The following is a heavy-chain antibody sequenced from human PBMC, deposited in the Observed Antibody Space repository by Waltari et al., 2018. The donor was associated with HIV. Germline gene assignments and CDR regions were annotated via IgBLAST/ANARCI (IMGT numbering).Heavy chain of an antibody. V-gene: IGHV4-39*01. D-gene: IGHD4-17*01. Sequence: QLQLQESGPALVKPSDTLPLTCTVSTGYITQSYDWGWVRQSPGTGLEWIGTVYSNGVTHCTPSLESRVTMSVDTSKNQFSLTLTSVTAADTALYFCATLRTVTGTIDDWGQGILVTVSS. CDR2: VYSNGVT. J-gene: IGHJ4*02. CDR3: ATLRTVTGTIDD. CDR1: TGYITQSYD.